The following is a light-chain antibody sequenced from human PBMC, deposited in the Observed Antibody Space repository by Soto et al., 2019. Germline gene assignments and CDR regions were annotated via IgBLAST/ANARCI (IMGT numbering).Light chain of an antibody. J-gene: IGLJ1*01. Sequence: QSALTQPASVSGSPGQSITISCTGTSSDVGGYNFVSWYQQHPGTAPKLMIYEVSNRPSGVSNRFSGSRSGNTASLTISGLQAEDEADYYCCSYAGGGTPRVFGTGTKVTVL. CDR3: CSYAGGGTPRV. CDR2: EVS. CDR1: SSDVGGYNF. V-gene: IGLV2-23*02.